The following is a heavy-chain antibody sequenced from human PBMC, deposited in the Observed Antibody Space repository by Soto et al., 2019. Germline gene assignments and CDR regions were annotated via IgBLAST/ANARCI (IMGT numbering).Heavy chain of an antibody. CDR3: AREQLVRGSYYYYGMDV. CDR1: GFDFSNYH. J-gene: IGHJ6*02. CDR2: ISNNSSTK. D-gene: IGHD6-6*01. Sequence: GGSLRLSCAASGFDFSNYHIYWVRQAPGKGLEWVSDISNNSSTKYYADSVKGRFTISRDNAKNSLYLQMNSLRDEDTAVYYCAREQLVRGSYYYYGMDVWGQGTTVTVSS. V-gene: IGHV3-48*02.